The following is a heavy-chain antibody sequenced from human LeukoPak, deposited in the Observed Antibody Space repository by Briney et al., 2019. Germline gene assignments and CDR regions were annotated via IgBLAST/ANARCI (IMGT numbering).Heavy chain of an antibody. CDR3: ARALGTTHGFDYYYYMDV. V-gene: IGHV1-69*06. Sequence: VASVKVSCKASGGTFSSYAISWVRQAPGQGLEWMGGIIPIFGTANYAQKFQGRVTITADKSTSTAYMELSSLRSEDTAVYYCARALGTTHGFDYYYYMDVWGKGTTVTVSS. D-gene: IGHD1-26*01. CDR2: IIPIFGTA. J-gene: IGHJ6*03. CDR1: GGTFSSYA.